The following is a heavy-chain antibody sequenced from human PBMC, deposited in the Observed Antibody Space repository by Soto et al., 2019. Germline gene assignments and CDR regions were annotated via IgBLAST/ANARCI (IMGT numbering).Heavy chain of an antibody. D-gene: IGHD6-19*01. Sequence: GGSLRLSCAASGFTFSSYSMNWVRQAPGKGLEWVSYISSSSSTIYYADSVKGRFTISRDNAKNSLYLQMNSLRAEDTAVCYCARAKNGWYDYYYYGMDVWGQGTTVTVSS. V-gene: IGHV3-48*01. CDR3: ARAKNGWYDYYYYGMDV. CDR2: ISSSSSTI. CDR1: GFTFSSYS. J-gene: IGHJ6*02.